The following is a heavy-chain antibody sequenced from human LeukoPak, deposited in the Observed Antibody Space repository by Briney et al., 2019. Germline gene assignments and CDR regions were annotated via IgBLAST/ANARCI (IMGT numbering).Heavy chain of an antibody. CDR1: GGSISSYY. V-gene: IGHV4-59*12. CDR2: IYYSGST. D-gene: IGHD3-10*01. CDR3: ARASMVRGVITTYYYYGMDV. Sequence: SETLSLTCTVSGGSISSYYWSWIRQPPGKGLEWIGYIYYSGSTNYNPSLKSRLTMSIDTSKSQFSLNLTSVTAADTAVYYCARASMVRGVITTYYYYGMDVWGQGTTVTVSS. J-gene: IGHJ6*02.